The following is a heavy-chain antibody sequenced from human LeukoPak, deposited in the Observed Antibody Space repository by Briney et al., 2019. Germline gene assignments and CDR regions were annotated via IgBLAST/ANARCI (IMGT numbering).Heavy chain of an antibody. D-gene: IGHD6-19*01. V-gene: IGHV4-61*08. J-gene: IGHJ4*02. Sequence: SETLSLTCTVSGGSISSGDYYWSWIRQPPGKGLEWIGYIYYSGSTNYNPSLKSRVTISVDTSKNQFSLKLSSVTAADTAVYYCARGLFGQWLVPFDYWGQGTLVTVSS. CDR1: GGSISSGDYY. CDR3: ARGLFGQWLVPFDY. CDR2: IYYSGST.